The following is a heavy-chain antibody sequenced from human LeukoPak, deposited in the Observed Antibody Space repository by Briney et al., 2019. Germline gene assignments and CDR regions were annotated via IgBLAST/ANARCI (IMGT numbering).Heavy chain of an antibody. D-gene: IGHD5-12*01. CDR3: ARDHHSNIVATIKGQQLVREDY. J-gene: IGHJ4*02. CDR2: INPSGGST. CDR1: GYTFPSYY. Sequence: ASVKVSCKGSGYTFPSYYMPWGGQAPGQGLEWMGIINPSGGSTSYAQKFQGRVTMTRDTSTSTVYMELSSLRSEDTAVYYCARDHHSNIVATIKGQQLVREDYWGQGTLVTVSS. V-gene: IGHV1-46*03.